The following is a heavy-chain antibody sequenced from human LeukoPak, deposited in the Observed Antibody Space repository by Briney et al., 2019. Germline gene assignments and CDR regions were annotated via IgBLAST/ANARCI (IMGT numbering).Heavy chain of an antibody. CDR1: GGSISSYY. CDR2: IYYSGST. Sequence: KPSETLSLTCTVSGGSISSYYWSWIRQPPGKGLEWIGYIYYSGSTNYNPSLKSRVTISVDTSKNQFSLKLSSVTAADTAVYYCARVLGPPDDAFDIWGQGTMVTVSS. D-gene: IGHD7-27*01. CDR3: ARVLGPPDDAFDI. V-gene: IGHV4-59*01. J-gene: IGHJ3*02.